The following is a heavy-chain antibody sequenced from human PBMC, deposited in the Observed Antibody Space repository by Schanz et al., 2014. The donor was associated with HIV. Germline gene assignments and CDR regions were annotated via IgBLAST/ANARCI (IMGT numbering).Heavy chain of an antibody. D-gene: IGHD5-12*01. CDR3: ARDLGGYNLGVDY. V-gene: IGHV3-23*04. Sequence: VQLVESGGGVVQPGRSLRLSCAASGFTFSTYAMSWVRQTPEKGLEWVSAISGSGGSTYYADSVKGRFTISRDNAKNSLYLQMNSLRAEDTAVYYCARDLGGYNLGVDYWGQGTLVTVSS. J-gene: IGHJ4*02. CDR2: ISGSGGST. CDR1: GFTFSTYA.